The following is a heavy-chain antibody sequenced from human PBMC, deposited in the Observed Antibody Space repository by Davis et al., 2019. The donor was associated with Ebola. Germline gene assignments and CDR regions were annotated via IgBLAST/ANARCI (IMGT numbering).Heavy chain of an antibody. D-gene: IGHD1-1*01. V-gene: IGHV4-59*12. CDR1: GGSISSYY. CDR3: ARDLTWNDHYYYYGMDV. J-gene: IGHJ6*02. CDR2: IYYSGST. Sequence: SETLSLTCTVSGGSISSYYWSWIRQPPGKGLEWIGYIYYSGSTNYNPSLKSRVTISVDKSKNQFSLKLSSVTAADTAVYYCARDLTWNDHYYYYGMDVWGQGTTVTVSS.